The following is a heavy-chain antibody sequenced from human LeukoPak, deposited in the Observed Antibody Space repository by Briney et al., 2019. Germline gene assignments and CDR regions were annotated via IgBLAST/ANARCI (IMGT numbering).Heavy chain of an antibody. CDR1: GFTFSSYA. J-gene: IGHJ4*02. D-gene: IGHD2-2*01. CDR2: ISYDGSNK. Sequence: GRSLRLSCAASGFTFSSYAMHWVRQAPGKGLEWVAVISYDGSNKYYADSVKGRFTISRDNSKNTLYLQMNSLRAEDTAVYSCARDRAVPAAKTYYFDYWGQGPLVTVSS. V-gene: IGHV3-30-3*01. CDR3: ARDRAVPAAKTYYFDY.